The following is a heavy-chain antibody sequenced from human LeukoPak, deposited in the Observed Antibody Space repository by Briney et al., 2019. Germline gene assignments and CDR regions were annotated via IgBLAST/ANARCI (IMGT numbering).Heavy chain of an antibody. D-gene: IGHD3-9*01. V-gene: IGHV3-7*03. CDR2: IKQDGSEK. CDR1: GFTLRSYS. CDR3: ARNTDILTGYSI. J-gene: IGHJ3*02. Sequence: GGSLRLSCAASGFTLRSYSMSWVRQAPGKGLEWVANIKQDGSEKYYEDSVKGRFTISRDNAKNSLYLQMNSLRAEDTAVYYCARNTDILTGYSIWGQGTMVTVSS.